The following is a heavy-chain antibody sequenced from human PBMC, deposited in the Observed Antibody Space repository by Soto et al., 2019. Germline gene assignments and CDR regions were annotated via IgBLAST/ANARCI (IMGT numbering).Heavy chain of an antibody. V-gene: IGHV3-74*01. CDR1: GFTFSTYW. Sequence: EVQXXESGGGLVLPGGSLRLSCAASGFTFSTYWMHWVRQAPGEGLVWVSRINPDGRTTSYADSVKXXXXXXXXXXXXXXXXXXXXXXXXXXXVYXXARVSTGEYWFDPWGQGTLVTV. CDR3: ARVSTGEYWFDP. J-gene: IGHJ5*02. D-gene: IGHD2-8*01. CDR2: INPDGRTT.